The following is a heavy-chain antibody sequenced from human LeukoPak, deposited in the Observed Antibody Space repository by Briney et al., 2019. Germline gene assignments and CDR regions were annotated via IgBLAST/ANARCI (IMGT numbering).Heavy chain of an antibody. V-gene: IGHV3-30*02. CDR2: IRYDGSNK. Sequence: PGGSLRLSCAGSGSTFSSYGMHWVRQAPGKGLEWVAFIRYDGSNKYYADSVKGRFTISKDNSKNTLSLEMNSLRAEDTAVYYCAKDFSGYYWMFDPWGQGTLVTVSS. CDR1: GSTFSSYG. D-gene: IGHD3-22*01. J-gene: IGHJ5*02. CDR3: AKDFSGYYWMFDP.